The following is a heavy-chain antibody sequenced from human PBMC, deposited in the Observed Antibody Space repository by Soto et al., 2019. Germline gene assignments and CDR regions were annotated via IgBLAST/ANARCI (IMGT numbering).Heavy chain of an antibody. Sequence: QLQLHESGPGPVKASETLSLTCSVSGGSISGRAYYWAWIRQPPGKGLEWIGSIYYSGTTYSNPSLKSRVIISVDTAKNQFSLNLTSVTAPDTATYYCAREQCGGEKCFSERDVYYYYVDVWGIGTTVTVSS. V-gene: IGHV4-39*01. CDR3: AREQCGGEKCFSERDVYYYYVDV. D-gene: IGHD2-21*01. J-gene: IGHJ6*03. CDR2: IYYSGTT. CDR1: GGSISGRAYY.